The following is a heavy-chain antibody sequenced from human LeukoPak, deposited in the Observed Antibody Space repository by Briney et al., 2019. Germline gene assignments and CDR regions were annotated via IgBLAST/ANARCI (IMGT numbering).Heavy chain of an antibody. CDR3: ANGLRYFDWLSA. J-gene: IGHJ5*02. V-gene: IGHV3-23*01. D-gene: IGHD3-9*01. CDR2: ISGSGGST. CDR1: GFTFSSYD. Sequence: GGSLRLSCAASGFTFSSYDMHWVRQATGKGLEWVSAISGSGGSTYYADSVKGRFTISRDNSKNTLYLQMNSLRAEDTAVYYCANGLRYFDWLSAWGQGTLVTVSS.